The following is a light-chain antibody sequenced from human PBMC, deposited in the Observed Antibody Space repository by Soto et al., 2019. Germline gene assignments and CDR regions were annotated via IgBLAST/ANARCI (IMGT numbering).Light chain of an antibody. V-gene: IGLV1-47*02. J-gene: IGLJ2*01. CDR1: SSNIGSNY. CDR3: AAWEDSLSGPGVV. CDR2: SNN. Sequence: QSVLTQPPSASGTPGQRVTISCSGSSSNIGSNYVYWYQQLPGTAPKLLIYSNNQRPSGVPDRFSGSKSGTSASLAISGLRSEDEADYYCAAWEDSLSGPGVVFGGGTKLTVL.